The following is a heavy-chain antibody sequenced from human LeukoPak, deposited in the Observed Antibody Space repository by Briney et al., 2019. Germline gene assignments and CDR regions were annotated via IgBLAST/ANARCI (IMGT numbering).Heavy chain of an antibody. CDR3: ARGNYDLWSGYSPFDY. CDR1: GYTFTSYD. D-gene: IGHD3-3*01. CDR2: MNPNSGNT. J-gene: IGHJ4*02. Sequence: GASVKVSCKASGYTFTSYDINWVRQATGQGLEWMGWMNPNSGNTGYAQKFQGRVTMTRNTSISTAYMELSSLRSEDTAVYYCARGNYDLWSGYSPFDYWGQGTLVTVSS. V-gene: IGHV1-8*01.